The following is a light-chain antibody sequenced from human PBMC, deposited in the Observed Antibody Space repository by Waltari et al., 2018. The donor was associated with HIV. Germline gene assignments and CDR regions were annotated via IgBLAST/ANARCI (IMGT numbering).Light chain of an antibody. CDR3: QSFDSVVTSSV. CDR2: EST. CDR1: SSNIGACYD. J-gene: IGLJ2*01. Sequence: QSMLTQPPSVSGAPGQRVTISCSGSSSNIGACYDVHWYQHIPGTAPKLLIYESTNRPSGVPDRFSASTSGTSASLAITGLQAEDEADYYCQSFDSVVTSSVFGGGTKLTVL. V-gene: IGLV1-40*01.